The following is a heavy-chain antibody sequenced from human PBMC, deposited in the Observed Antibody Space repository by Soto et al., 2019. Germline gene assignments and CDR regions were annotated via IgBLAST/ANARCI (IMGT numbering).Heavy chain of an antibody. J-gene: IGHJ6*04. CDR1: GFTFSSYS. CDR2: ISSSSSTI. V-gene: IGHV3-48*01. Sequence: GGSLRLSCAASGFTFSSYSMNWVRQAPGKGLEWVSYISSSSSTIYYADSVKGRFTISRDNAKNSLYLQMNSLRAEDTAVYYCARDLRIAVWGKGTTVTVSS. CDR3: ARDLRIAV.